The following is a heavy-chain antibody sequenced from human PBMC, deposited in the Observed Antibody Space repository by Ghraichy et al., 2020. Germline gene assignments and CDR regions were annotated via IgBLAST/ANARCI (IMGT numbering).Heavy chain of an antibody. CDR3: ARDHWWRNWHPVDFDY. Sequence: GGSLRLSCAASGFTSGNYEMNWVRQAPGKGLEWISYISTTGSVIEYAASVKGRFTISRDNAKNSLYLQMNSLRAEDTAVYYCARDHWWRNWHPVDFDYWGQGILVTVSS. V-gene: IGHV3-48*03. CDR1: GFTSGNYE. D-gene: IGHD2-15*01. J-gene: IGHJ4*02. CDR2: ISTTGSVI.